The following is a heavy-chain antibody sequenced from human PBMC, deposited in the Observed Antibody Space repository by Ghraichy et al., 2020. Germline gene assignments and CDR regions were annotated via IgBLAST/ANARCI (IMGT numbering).Heavy chain of an antibody. Sequence: GGSLRLSCVGSGFTFSSYSMNWVRQSPGKGLEWVSYITSSSRTIFYADSVKGRFTISRDNAQNSLYLQMNSLRDEDTAIYYCARGSRVVRFYYYDGMDVWGQGTRVTVSS. V-gene: IGHV3-48*02. D-gene: IGHD2-21*01. J-gene: IGHJ6*02. CDR2: ITSSSRTI. CDR3: ARGSRVVRFYYYDGMDV. CDR1: GFTFSSYS.